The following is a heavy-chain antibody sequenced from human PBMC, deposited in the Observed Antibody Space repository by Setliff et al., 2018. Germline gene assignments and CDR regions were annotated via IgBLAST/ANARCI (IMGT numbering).Heavy chain of an antibody. D-gene: IGHD6-13*01. V-gene: IGHV3-30*02. CDR3: AKGGYGVSRYYYYMDV. J-gene: IGHJ6*03. CDR1: GFTFSSYG. Sequence: PGESLKISCAASGFTFSSYGMHWVRQAPGKGLEWVAFIRYDGSNKYYAGSVKGRFTISRDNSKNTLYLQMNSLRAEDTAVYYCAKGGYGVSRYYYYMDVWGKGTTVTVS. CDR2: IRYDGSNK.